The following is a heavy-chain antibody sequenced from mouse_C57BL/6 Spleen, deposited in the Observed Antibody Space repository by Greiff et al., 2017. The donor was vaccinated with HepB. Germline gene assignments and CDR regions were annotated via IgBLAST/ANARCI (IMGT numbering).Heavy chain of an antibody. CDR1: GYTFTDYE. D-gene: IGHD1-1*01. CDR3: TRWGYYGSSYVGFYYAMDY. J-gene: IGHJ4*01. CDR2: IDPETGGT. V-gene: IGHV1-15*01. Sequence: VQVVESGAELVRPGASVTLSCKASGYTFTDYEMHWVKQTPVHGLEWIGAIDPETGGTAYNQKFKGKAILTADKSSSTAYMELRSLTSEDSAVYYCTRWGYYGSSYVGFYYAMDYWGQGTSVTVSS.